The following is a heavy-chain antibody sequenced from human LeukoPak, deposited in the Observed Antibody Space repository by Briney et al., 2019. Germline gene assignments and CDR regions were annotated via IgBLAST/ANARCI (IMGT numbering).Heavy chain of an antibody. CDR2: TYYRSKWYN. D-gene: IGHD6-13*01. CDR1: GDCVSSNSAA. V-gene: IGHV6-1*01. J-gene: IGHJ4*02. CDR3: ARGAGPKQQLTAYYFDY. Sequence: SQTPSLTCAISGDCVSSNSAAWNWIRQSPSRGLEWLGRTYYRSKWYNDYAVSVKSRITINPDTSKNQFSLQLNSVTPEDTAVYYCARGAGPKQQLTAYYFDYWGQGTLVTVSS.